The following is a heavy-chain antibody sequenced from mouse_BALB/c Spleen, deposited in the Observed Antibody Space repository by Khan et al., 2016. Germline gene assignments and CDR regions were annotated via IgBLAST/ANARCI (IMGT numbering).Heavy chain of an antibody. CDR1: GFTFSSYT. CDR2: TSNGGGST. J-gene: IGHJ2*01. D-gene: IGHD3-1*01. CDR3: ARGRRARADGYFDY. Sequence: EVELVESGGGLVQPGGSLKLSCAASGFTFSSYTMSWVRQTPEKRLEWVAYTSNGGGSTYYPDTVKGRFTISRDNAKNTLYLQMSSRKTEDTAMYYCARGRRARADGYFDYWGQGTTLTVSS. V-gene: IGHV5-12-2*01.